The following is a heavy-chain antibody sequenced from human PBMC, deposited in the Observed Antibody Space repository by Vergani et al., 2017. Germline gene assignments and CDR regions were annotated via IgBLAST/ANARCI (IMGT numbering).Heavy chain of an antibody. Sequence: QVQLQESGPGLVKPSQTLSLTCTVSGGSISSGDYYWSWIRQPPGKGLEWIGYIYYSGSTYYNPSLKSRVTISVDTSKNQFSLKLSSVTAADTAVYYCARESPVVPAAMHEYYFDYWGQGTLVTVSS. CDR2: IYYSGST. J-gene: IGHJ4*02. CDR3: ARESPVVPAAMHEYYFDY. D-gene: IGHD2-2*01. V-gene: IGHV4-30-4*01. CDR1: GGSISSGDYY.